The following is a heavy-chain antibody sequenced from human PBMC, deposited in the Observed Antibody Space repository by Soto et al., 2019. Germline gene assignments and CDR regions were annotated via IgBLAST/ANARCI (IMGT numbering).Heavy chain of an antibody. J-gene: IGHJ4*02. CDR2: IYYSGST. D-gene: IGHD2-2*02. Sequence: SETLSLTCTVSGGSISSYYWSWIRQPPGKGLEWIGYIYYSGSTNYNPSLKSRVTISVDTSKNQFSLKLSSVTAADTAVYYCARVSLAYLGFDYWGQGTLVTVSS. CDR3: ARVSLAYLGFDY. CDR1: GGSISSYY. V-gene: IGHV4-59*01.